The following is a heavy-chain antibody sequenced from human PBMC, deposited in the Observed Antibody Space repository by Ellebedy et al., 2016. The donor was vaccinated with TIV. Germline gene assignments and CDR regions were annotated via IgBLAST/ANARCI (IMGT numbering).Heavy chain of an antibody. V-gene: IGHV3-23*01. D-gene: IGHD3-16*02. Sequence: GGSLRLSXAASGFTFSSYAMSWVRQAPGKGLEWVSAISGSGGSTYYADSVKGRFTISRDNSKNTLYLQMNSLRAEDTAVYYCAAMITFGGVIVPRDYYYGMDVWGQGTTVTVSS. CDR1: GFTFSSYA. J-gene: IGHJ6*02. CDR2: ISGSGGST. CDR3: AAMITFGGVIVPRDYYYGMDV.